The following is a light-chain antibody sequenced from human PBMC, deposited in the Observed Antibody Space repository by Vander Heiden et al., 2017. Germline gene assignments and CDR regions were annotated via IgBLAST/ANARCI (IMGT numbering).Light chain of an antibody. CDR1: QSISSY. Sequence: IQMTQSPSSLSASVGDRVSITCRASQSISSYLNWYHHKPGKAPTLLIYAASTLHSGVPSRFSGSGSGTDFTLTISSLQPEDFATYYCQQTYSTPRTFGQGTKLEIK. CDR3: QQTYSTPRT. CDR2: AAS. V-gene: IGKV1-39*01. J-gene: IGKJ2*01.